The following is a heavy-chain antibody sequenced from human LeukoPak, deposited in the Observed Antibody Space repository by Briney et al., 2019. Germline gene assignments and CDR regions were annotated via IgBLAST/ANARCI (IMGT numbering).Heavy chain of an antibody. CDR2: ISYSGST. J-gene: IGHJ4*02. Sequence: PSETLSLTCTVSGGSISSSSYYWGWIRQPPGKGLEWIGSISYSGSTYYNPSLKSRVTISVDTSKNQFSLNLISVTAADTAVYYCARIQYSCSVDYWGQGTLVTVSS. D-gene: IGHD6-6*01. CDR3: ARIQYSCSVDY. CDR1: GGSISSSSYY. V-gene: IGHV4-39*07.